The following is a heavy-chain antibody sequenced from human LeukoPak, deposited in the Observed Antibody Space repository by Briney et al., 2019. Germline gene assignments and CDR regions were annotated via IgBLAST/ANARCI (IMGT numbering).Heavy chain of an antibody. Sequence: PSETLSLTCTVSGGSISSYYWSWIRQPPGKGLEWIGYIYYSGSTNYNPSLKSRFTISVDTSKNQFSLKLSSVTAADTAVYYCASGTRRGDAFDIWGQGTMVTVSS. V-gene: IGHV4-59*01. CDR1: GGSISSYY. J-gene: IGHJ3*02. CDR2: IYYSGST. D-gene: IGHD3-10*01. CDR3: ASGTRRGDAFDI.